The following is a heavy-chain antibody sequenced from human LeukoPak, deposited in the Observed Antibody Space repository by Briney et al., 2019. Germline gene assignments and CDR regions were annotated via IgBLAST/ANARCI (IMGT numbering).Heavy chain of an antibody. V-gene: IGHV4-39*01. CDR3: ASPLGYCSGGSCPSGSFDL. D-gene: IGHD2-15*01. CDR2: IYYSGST. CDR1: GGSISSSSYY. Sequence: SETLSLTCTVSGGSISSSSYYWGWIRQPPGKGLEWIGSIYYSGSTYYNPSLKSRVTMSVDTSKNQSSLKLSSVTAADTAVYYCASPLGYCSGGSCPSGSFDLWGRGTLVTVSS. J-gene: IGHJ2*01.